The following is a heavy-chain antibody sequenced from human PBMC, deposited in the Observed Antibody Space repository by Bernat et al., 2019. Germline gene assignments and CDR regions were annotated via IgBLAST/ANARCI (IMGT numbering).Heavy chain of an antibody. J-gene: IGHJ4*02. V-gene: IGHV3-23*04. CDR3: AKDWAEYSGYDTFFGY. CDR1: GFTFSSYA. Sequence: EVQLVESGGGLVQPGGSLRLSCAASGFTFSSYAMSWVRQAPGKGLEWVSAISGSGGSTYYADSVKGRFTISRDNSKNTLYLQMNSLRAEDTAVYYCAKDWAEYSGYDTFFGYWGQGTLVTVSS. D-gene: IGHD5-12*01. CDR2: ISGSGGST.